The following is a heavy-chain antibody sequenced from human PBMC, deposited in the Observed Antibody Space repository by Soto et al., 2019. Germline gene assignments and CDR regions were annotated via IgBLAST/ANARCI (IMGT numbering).Heavy chain of an antibody. CDR1: GFTFSNYA. CDR2: ISGSGGST. J-gene: IGHJ3*02. CDR3: AKELRYSSSWSVLDAFDI. Sequence: PGGSLRLSCAASGFTFSNYAMSWVRQAPGKGLEWVSGISGSGGSTYYADSVKGRFTISRDNSKNTLYLQMSSLRAEDTAVYYCAKELRYSSSWSVLDAFDIWGQGTMVTVSS. D-gene: IGHD6-13*01. V-gene: IGHV3-23*01.